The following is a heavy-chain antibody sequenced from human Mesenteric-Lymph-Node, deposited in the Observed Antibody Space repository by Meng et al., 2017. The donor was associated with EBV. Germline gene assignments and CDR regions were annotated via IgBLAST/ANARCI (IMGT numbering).Heavy chain of an antibody. J-gene: IGHJ4*02. V-gene: IGHV1-18*01. CDR3: ARSFAAAAKFDY. Sequence: QVNLVQCGAEVKKPGASVKVSCKASGYTFTTHGISWVRQAPGQGLEWMGWISPYNDNTNSAQKFQGRVTMTIDTSTRTAYLELRSLRADDTAMYYCARSFAAAAKFDYWGQGTLVTVSS. CDR1: GYTFTTHG. CDR2: ISPYNDNT. D-gene: IGHD6-13*01.